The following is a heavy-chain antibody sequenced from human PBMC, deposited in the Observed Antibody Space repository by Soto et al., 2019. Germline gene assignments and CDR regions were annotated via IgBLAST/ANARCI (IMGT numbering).Heavy chain of an antibody. Sequence: QIQLVESGGGLVKPGGSLRLSCEVSGFTFSDFYMSWIRQAPGKGLEWLSYISPNSNYRQYAESVKGRHTISRDNAKNLLSLQMNSLRVEDTAVYYCVRGGGGGQFDSWGQGTLVTVSS. CDR3: VRGGGGGQFDS. J-gene: IGHJ4*02. CDR2: ISPNSNYR. D-gene: IGHD2-21*01. V-gene: IGHV3-11*06. CDR1: GFTFSDFY.